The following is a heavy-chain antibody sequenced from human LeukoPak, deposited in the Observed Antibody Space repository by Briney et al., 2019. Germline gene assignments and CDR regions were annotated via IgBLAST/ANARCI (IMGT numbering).Heavy chain of an antibody. V-gene: IGHV3-7*01. D-gene: IGHD5-12*01. Sequence: GGSLRLSCAASGFTFSSYWMSWVRQAPGKGLEWVANIKQDGSEKYYVDSVKGRFTISRDNSKNTLYLQMNSLRAEDTAVYYCARARDGYDYGQPFYWGQGTLVTVSS. CDR3: ARARDGYDYGQPFY. CDR1: GFTFSSYW. J-gene: IGHJ4*02. CDR2: IKQDGSEK.